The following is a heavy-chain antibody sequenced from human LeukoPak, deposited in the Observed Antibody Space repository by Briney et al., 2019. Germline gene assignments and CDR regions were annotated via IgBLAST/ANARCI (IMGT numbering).Heavy chain of an antibody. V-gene: IGHV3-74*01. Sequence: GGSLRLSCTASGFTFSSYWMHGVRQAPGKGLVWVSRINSDGSSTSYADSVKGRFTISRDNAKNTLYLLMNSLRAEDTAVYYCARGQQSGSYFYHGLYVCGQGTTVTVSS. CDR2: INSDGSST. CDR3: ARGQQSGSYFYHGLYV. J-gene: IGHJ6*02. D-gene: IGHD1-26*01. CDR1: GFTFSSYW.